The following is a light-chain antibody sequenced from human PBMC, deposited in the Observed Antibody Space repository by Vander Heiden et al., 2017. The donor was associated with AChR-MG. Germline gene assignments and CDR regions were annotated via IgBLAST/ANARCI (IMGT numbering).Light chain of an antibody. Sequence: EIVLRQSPGTLSLSQVERATRSCRASQSVSSNNLARYQQKPGQAPRRLIYGASTRATGIPDRFSGSESGTDFTLTISRLEPEDFAVYYCQQYGGSPPVTFGPGTKVDIK. J-gene: IGKJ3*01. CDR1: QSVSSNN. V-gene: IGKV3-20*01. CDR2: GAS. CDR3: QQYGGSPPVT.